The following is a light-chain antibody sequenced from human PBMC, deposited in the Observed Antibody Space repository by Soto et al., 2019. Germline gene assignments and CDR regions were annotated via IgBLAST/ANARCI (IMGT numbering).Light chain of an antibody. V-gene: IGKV1-39*01. J-gene: IGKJ1*01. CDR2: AAS. Sequence: DIQMTQSPSSLSASVGDRVTITCRASQSISSYLNWYQQKPGKAPKLLIYAASSLQSGVPSRFSGSGSGTDFTLTISSLQPEDFATHYCQQSNSTPRTFGQGSKLDIK. CDR1: QSISSY. CDR3: QQSNSTPRT.